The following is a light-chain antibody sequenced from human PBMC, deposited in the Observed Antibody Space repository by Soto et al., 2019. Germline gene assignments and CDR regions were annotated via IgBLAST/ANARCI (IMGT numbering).Light chain of an antibody. CDR1: QSISSW. CDR3: QQYNSYPT. CDR2: KAS. V-gene: IGKV1-5*03. J-gene: IGKJ2*01. Sequence: TQSPATLSLSPGERVTITCRASQSISSWLAWYQQKPGKAPKLLIYKASSLESGVPSRFSGSGSGTEFTLTISSLQPDDFATYYCQQYNSYPTFGQGTKLEIK.